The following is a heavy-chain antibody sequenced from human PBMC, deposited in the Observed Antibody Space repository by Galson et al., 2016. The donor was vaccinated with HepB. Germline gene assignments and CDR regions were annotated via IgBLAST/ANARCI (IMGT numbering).Heavy chain of an antibody. D-gene: IGHD3-22*01. CDR2: IYYSGST. CDR3: ARHVGYYYSYWYFDL. Sequence: ETLSLTCTVSGGSISSSSYYWGWIRQPPGKGLEWIGSIYYSGSTYYNPSLKSRVSISVDTSKNQFSLKLSSVTAAATAVYYCARHVGYYYSYWYFDLWGRGTLVTVSS. V-gene: IGHV4-39*01. CDR1: GGSISSSSYY. J-gene: IGHJ2*01.